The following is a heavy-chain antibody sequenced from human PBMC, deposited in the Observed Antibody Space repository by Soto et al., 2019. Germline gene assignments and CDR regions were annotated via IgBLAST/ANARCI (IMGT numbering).Heavy chain of an antibody. Sequence: PSETLSLTCAVSGYSISSGYYWGWIRQPPGKGLEWIGSIYHSGSTYYNPSFKSRVTISLDASKNQFSLDLSSVTAADTAVYYCARTYYDSGIDYWGLGTLVT. CDR2: IYHSGST. D-gene: IGHD3-10*01. CDR3: ARTYYDSGIDY. CDR1: GYSISSGYY. J-gene: IGHJ4*02. V-gene: IGHV4-38-2*01.